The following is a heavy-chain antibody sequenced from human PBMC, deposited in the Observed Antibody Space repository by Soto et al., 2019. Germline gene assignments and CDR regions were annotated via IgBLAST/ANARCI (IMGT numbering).Heavy chain of an antibody. CDR3: ARRGYCSSTSCYSYYYYGMDV. CDR1: GYSFTSYW. Sequence: GESLKISCKGSGYSFTSYWISWVRQVPGKGLEWMGRIDPSDSYTNYSPSFQGHVTISADKSISTAYLQWSSLKASDTAMYYCARRGYCSSTSCYSYYYYGMDVWGQGTTVTVSS. V-gene: IGHV5-10-1*01. J-gene: IGHJ6*02. CDR2: IDPSDSYT. D-gene: IGHD2-2*01.